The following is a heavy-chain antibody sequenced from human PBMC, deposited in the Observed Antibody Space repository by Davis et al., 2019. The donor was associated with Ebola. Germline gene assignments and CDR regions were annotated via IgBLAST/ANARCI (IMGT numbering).Heavy chain of an antibody. CDR2: IGRSGNDI. D-gene: IGHD2-15*01. Sequence: PGGSLRLSCVASRFTFSHYGMYWFRQAPAQGLEWVSYIGRSGNDISYTDSVKGRFTISRDDAKDSLYLYMNSLRDDDTAVYYCARRILLKSRGGVDVWGQGTTVTVSS. J-gene: IGHJ6*02. CDR3: ARRILLKSRGGVDV. CDR1: RFTFSHYG. V-gene: IGHV3-48*02.